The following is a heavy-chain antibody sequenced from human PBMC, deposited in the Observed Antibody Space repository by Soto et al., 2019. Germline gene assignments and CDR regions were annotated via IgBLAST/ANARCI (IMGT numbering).Heavy chain of an antibody. CDR1: GFTFSSYG. CDR3: ARDNDSSGYAAFDI. J-gene: IGHJ3*02. D-gene: IGHD3-22*01. V-gene: IGHV3-33*01. Sequence: GGSLRLSCAASGFTFSSYGMHWVRQAPGKGLEWVAVIWYDGSNKYYADSVKGRFTISRDNSKNTLYLQMNSLRAEDTAVYYCARDNDSSGYAAFDIWGQGTMVTVSS. CDR2: IWYDGSNK.